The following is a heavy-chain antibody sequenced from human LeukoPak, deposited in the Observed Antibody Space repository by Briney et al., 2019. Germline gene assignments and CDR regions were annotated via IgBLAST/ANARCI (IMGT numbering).Heavy chain of an antibody. CDR2: IYSGGST. CDR1: GFTVSSNY. J-gene: IGHJ4*02. CDR3: ARVYSGYVPTDY. Sequence: GRSLRLSCAASGFTVSSNYMSWVRQAPGKGLEGVSVIYSGGSTYYADSVKGRFTISRDNSKNTLYLQMNSLRAEDTAVYYCARVYSGYVPTDYWGQGTLVTVSS. V-gene: IGHV3-66*01. D-gene: IGHD5-12*01.